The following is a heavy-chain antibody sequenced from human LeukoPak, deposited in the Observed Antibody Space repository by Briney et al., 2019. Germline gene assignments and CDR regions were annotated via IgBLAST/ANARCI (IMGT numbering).Heavy chain of an antibody. CDR1: GYTFTSYD. CDR2: MNPNSGNT. J-gene: IGHJ5*02. D-gene: IGHD6-19*01. CDR3: ARGGIAVAGRGRWFDP. V-gene: IGHV1-8*03. Sequence: GASVKVSCKASGYTFTSYDINWVRQATGQGLEWMGWMNPNSGNTGYAQKFQGRVTITRNTSISTAYMELSSLRSEDTAVYYCARGGIAVAGRGRWFDPWGQGTLVTVSS.